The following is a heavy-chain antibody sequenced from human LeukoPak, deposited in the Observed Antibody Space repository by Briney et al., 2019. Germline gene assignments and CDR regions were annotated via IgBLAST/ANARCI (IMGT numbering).Heavy chain of an antibody. Sequence: GGSLRLSCAASGFTVSSNYMSWVRQAPGKGLEWVSVIYSGGSTYYADSVKGRFTISRDNSKNTLYLQMNSLRAEDTAVYYCARSGCTNGVCSTRYYYYYGMDVWGQGTTVTVSS. CDR1: GFTVSSNY. V-gene: IGHV3-53*01. CDR3: ARSGCTNGVCSTRYYYYYGMDV. J-gene: IGHJ6*02. CDR2: IYSGGST. D-gene: IGHD2-8*01.